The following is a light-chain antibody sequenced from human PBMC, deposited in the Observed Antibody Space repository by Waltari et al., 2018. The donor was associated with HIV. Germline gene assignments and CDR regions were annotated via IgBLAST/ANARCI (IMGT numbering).Light chain of an antibody. CDR1: SNAVGYYTL. V-gene: IGLV2-23*02. Sequence: QSALTQPASVSGSPGQSIPISCAGASNAVGYYTLVSWYQQHPGKAPKLMIYEVTKRPSGDSHRFSGAKSGNMASLTISGLQGEDEADYYCCSYAGSGTWVFGGGTKVTVL. J-gene: IGLJ3*02. CDR3: CSYAGSGTWV. CDR2: EVT.